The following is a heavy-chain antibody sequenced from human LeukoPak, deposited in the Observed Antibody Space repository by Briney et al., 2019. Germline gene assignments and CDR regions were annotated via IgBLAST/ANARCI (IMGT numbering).Heavy chain of an antibody. J-gene: IGHJ4*02. Sequence: SETLSLTCTVSGGSIFSSNSYWGWIRQPPGKGLEWIGSIYYSGNTYYNPSLKSRVTISVDTSRNSFSLELSSVTAADTAVYYCARVGYCGGDCYPFDYWGQGTLTTISS. CDR1: GGSIFSSNSY. CDR2: IYYSGNT. CDR3: ARVGYCGGDCYPFDY. D-gene: IGHD2-21*02. V-gene: IGHV4-39*02.